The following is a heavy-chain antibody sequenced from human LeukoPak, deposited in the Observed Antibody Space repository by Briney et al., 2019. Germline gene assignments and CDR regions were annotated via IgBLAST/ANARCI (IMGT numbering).Heavy chain of an antibody. Sequence: SETLSLTCAVYGGSFSGYYWSWNRQPPGKGLEWIGEINHSGSTNYNPSLKSRVTISVDTSKNQFSLKLSSVTAADTAVYYCARGKSSGSPTLDYWGQGTLVTVSS. V-gene: IGHV4-34*09. CDR3: ARGKSSGSPTLDY. CDR2: INHSGST. D-gene: IGHD3-10*01. CDR1: GGSFSGYY. J-gene: IGHJ4*02.